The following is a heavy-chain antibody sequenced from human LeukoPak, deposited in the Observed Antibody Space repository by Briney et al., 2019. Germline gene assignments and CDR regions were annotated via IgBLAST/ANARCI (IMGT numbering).Heavy chain of an antibody. CDR1: GFTASSNY. Sequence: PGGSLRLSCAACGFTASSNYMTWVRQAPGKGLEGVSIIYSGGSTYYADSVRGRFTISRDNSKNTLYLQMNSLRAEDTAVYYCARPLYGSGSYLAWWGQGTLVTVSS. J-gene: IGHJ4*02. CDR3: ARPLYGSGSYLAW. V-gene: IGHV3-53*01. D-gene: IGHD3-10*01. CDR2: IYSGGST.